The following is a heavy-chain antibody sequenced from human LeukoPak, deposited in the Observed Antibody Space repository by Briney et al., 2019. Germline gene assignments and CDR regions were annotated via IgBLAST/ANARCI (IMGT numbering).Heavy chain of an antibody. CDR2: INHSGST. CDR1: GFTFSSYA. D-gene: IGHD5-18*01. Sequence: GSLRLSCAASGFTFSSYAMSWVRQAPGKGLEWIGEINHSGSTNYNPSLKSRVTISVDTSKNQFSLKLSSVTAADTAVYYCASGRVTPYYWGQGTLVTVSS. CDR3: ASGRVTPYY. V-gene: IGHV4-34*01. J-gene: IGHJ4*02.